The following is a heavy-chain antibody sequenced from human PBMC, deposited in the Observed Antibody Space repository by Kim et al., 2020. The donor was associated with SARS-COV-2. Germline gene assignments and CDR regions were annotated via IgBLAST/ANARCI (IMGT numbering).Heavy chain of an antibody. D-gene: IGHD3-3*02. Sequence: SETLSLTCSVSGVSISNYYWSWIRQPPGGGLEWIGHMYNSGNTNLNPSLKSRVTLSLDTSKNQFSLKLDSVTAADTALDFCSGGVTIFGLIRPAPFDSWGQETLVTVSS. CDR3: SGGVTIFGLIRPAPFDS. CDR1: GVSISNYY. V-gene: IGHV4-59*01. CDR2: MYNSGNT. J-gene: IGHJ4*02.